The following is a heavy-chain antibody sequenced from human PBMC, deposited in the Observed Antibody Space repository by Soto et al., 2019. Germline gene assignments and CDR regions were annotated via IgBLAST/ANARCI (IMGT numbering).Heavy chain of an antibody. J-gene: IGHJ5*02. V-gene: IGHV4-34*01. CDR2: IYHSGST. CDR3: ARELVAARFDP. Sequence: SETLSLTCAVYGGSFSGYYWSWIRQPPGKGLEWIGEIYHSGSTNYNPSLKSRVTISVDTSKNQFSLKLSSVTAADTAVYYCARELVAARFDPWGQGTLVTVSS. D-gene: IGHD5-12*01. CDR1: GGSFSGYY.